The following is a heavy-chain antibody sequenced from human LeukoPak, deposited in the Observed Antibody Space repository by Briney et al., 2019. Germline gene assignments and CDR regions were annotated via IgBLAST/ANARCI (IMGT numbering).Heavy chain of an antibody. CDR2: IIPIFGTA. CDR3: ARGSYYYDSSGYYRFDC. D-gene: IGHD3-22*01. J-gene: IGHJ4*02. Sequence: SVKVSCTASGGTFSSYAISWVRQAPGQGLEWMGGIIPIFGTANYAQKFQGRVTITADESTSTAYMEMSSLRSEDTAVYYCARGSYYYDSSGYYRFDCWGQGTLVTVSS. V-gene: IGHV1-69*01. CDR1: GGTFSSYA.